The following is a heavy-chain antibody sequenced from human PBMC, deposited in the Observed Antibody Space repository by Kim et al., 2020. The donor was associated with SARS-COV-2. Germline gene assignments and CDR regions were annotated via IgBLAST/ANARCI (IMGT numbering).Heavy chain of an antibody. V-gene: IGHV3-33*01. CDR3: ARDKGIAVAGGKDGGYYGMDV. D-gene: IGHD6-19*01. Sequence: GGSLRLSCAASGFTFSSYGMHWVRQAPGKGLEWVAVIWYDGSNKYYADSVKGRFTISRDNSKNTLYLQMNSLRAEDTAVYYCARDKGIAVAGGKDGGYYGMDVWGQGTTVTVSS. J-gene: IGHJ6*02. CDR1: GFTFSSYG. CDR2: IWYDGSNK.